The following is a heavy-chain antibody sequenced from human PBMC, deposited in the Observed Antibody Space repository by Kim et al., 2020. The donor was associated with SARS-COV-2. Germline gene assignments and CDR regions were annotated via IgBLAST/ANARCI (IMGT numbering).Heavy chain of an antibody. CDR3: ARDYDILAGYNHNWFDP. J-gene: IGHJ5*02. V-gene: IGHV1-18*04. Sequence: ASVKVSCKASGYTFTSYGISWVRQAPGQGLEWMGWISAYNGNTNYAQKHQGRVTMTTDTSTSTAYMELRSLRSDDTAVYYCARDYDILAGYNHNWFDPWGQGTLVTDSS. D-gene: IGHD3-9*01. CDR1: GYTFTSYG. CDR2: ISAYNGNT.